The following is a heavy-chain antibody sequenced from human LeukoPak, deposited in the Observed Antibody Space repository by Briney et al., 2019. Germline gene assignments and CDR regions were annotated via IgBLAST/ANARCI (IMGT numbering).Heavy chain of an antibody. Sequence: ASVKVSCRASEYTFTGYYMHWVRQAPGQGLEWMGRINPHSGGTIYAQNFQGRVTMTRDTSISTAYMELSRLKSDDTAVYYCARSTVTVVYSYMDVRGKGTTVTVSS. D-gene: IGHD4-17*01. CDR2: INPHSGGT. CDR3: ARSTVTVVYSYMDV. J-gene: IGHJ6*03. V-gene: IGHV1-2*06. CDR1: EYTFTGYY.